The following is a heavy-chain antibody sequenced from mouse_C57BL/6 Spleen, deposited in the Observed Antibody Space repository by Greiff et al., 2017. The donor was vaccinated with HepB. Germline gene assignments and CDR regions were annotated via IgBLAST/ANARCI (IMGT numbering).Heavy chain of an antibody. J-gene: IGHJ1*03. Sequence: VQLQQSGPGLVQPSQSLSITCTVSGFSLTSYGVHWVRQSPGKGLEWLGVIWSGGSTDYNAAFISRLSISKDNSKSQVFFKMNSLQADDTAIYYCARNYDYDVYFDVWGTGTTVTVSS. CDR2: IWSGGST. CDR1: GFSLTSYG. V-gene: IGHV2-2*01. CDR3: ARNYDYDVYFDV. D-gene: IGHD2-4*01.